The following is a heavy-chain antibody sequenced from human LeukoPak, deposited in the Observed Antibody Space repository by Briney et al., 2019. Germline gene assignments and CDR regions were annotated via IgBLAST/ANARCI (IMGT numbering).Heavy chain of an antibody. D-gene: IGHD3-10*01. Sequence: ASVRVSCKASGYTFTSYDINWVRQATGQGLEWMGWMNPNSGNTGYAQKFQGRVTMTRNTSISTAYMELSSLRSEDTAVYYCFAWFGELLRADYWGQGTLVTVSS. CDR3: FAWFGELLRADY. CDR1: GYTFTSYD. V-gene: IGHV1-8*01. J-gene: IGHJ4*02. CDR2: MNPNSGNT.